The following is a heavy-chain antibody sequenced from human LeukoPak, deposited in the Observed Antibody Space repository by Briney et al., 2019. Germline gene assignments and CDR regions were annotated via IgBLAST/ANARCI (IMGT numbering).Heavy chain of an antibody. J-gene: IGHJ4*02. CDR3: ARDRRHTIAVPYYLDY. CDR1: GFTFTGYA. D-gene: IGHD6-19*01. V-gene: IGHV3-30*04. Sequence: GGSLRLSCAASGFTFTGYALHWVRQAPGKGLEGVAVISHDGGNIYYADSVKGRFLISRDNSKNTMYLQIYSLKPEDTAVYYCARDRRHTIAVPYYLDYWGQGTLVTVSS. CDR2: ISHDGGNI.